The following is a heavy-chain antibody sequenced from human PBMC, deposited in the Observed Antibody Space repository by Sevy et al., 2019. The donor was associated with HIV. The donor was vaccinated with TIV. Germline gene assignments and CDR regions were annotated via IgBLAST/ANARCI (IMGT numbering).Heavy chain of an antibody. D-gene: IGHD2-2*01. CDR3: ARYCISTSPHNWFDP. CDR1: GGSITSGDYY. CDR2: IYYSGTT. V-gene: IGHV4-30-4*01. J-gene: IGHJ5*02. Sequence: SETLSLTCTVSGGSITSGDYYWTWIRQSPRKGLEWIGYIYYSGTTYYNLSLKSRVSISVDTSKNQFSLNLRSVTAADTAVYYCARYCISTSPHNWFDPWGQGALVTVSS.